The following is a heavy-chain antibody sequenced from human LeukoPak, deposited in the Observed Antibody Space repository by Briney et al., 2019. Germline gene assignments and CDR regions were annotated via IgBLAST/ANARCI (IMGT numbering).Heavy chain of an antibody. CDR2: ISSSSSTI. Sequence: PGGSLRLSCAASGFTFSSYSMNWVRQAPGKGLEWVSYISSSSSTIYYADSVKGRFIISRDNAKNSLYLQMNSLSAEDTAVYYCARDTNRYSSGWFPDWGQGTLVTVSS. CDR3: ARDTNRYSSGWFPD. D-gene: IGHD6-19*01. J-gene: IGHJ4*02. CDR1: GFTFSSYS. V-gene: IGHV3-48*04.